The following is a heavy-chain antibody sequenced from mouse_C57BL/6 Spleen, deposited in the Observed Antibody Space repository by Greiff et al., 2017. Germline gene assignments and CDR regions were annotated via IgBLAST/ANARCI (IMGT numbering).Heavy chain of an antibody. CDR3: ARKGSGGAMDY. CDR2: INPSTGGT. J-gene: IGHJ4*01. V-gene: IGHV1-42*01. Sequence: EVQLQQSGPELVKPGASVKISCKASGYSFTGYYMNWVKQSPEKSLEWIGEINPSTGGTTYNQKFKAKATLTVDKSSSTAYMQLKSLTSEDSAVYYCARKGSGGAMDYWGQGTSVTVSS. CDR1: GYSFTGYY. D-gene: IGHD1-1*02.